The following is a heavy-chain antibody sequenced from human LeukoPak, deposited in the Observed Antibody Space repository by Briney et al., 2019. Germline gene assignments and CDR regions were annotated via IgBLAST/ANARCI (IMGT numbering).Heavy chain of an antibody. CDR3: ARGRGYSYGDDYFDY. CDR2: IYYSGST. J-gene: IGHJ4*02. V-gene: IGHV4-39*07. D-gene: IGHD5-18*01. CDR1: GGSISSSNYY. Sequence: SETLSLTCTVSGGSISSSNYYWGWIRQPPGKGLEWIGSIYYSGSTNYNPSLKSRVTISVDKSKNQFSLKLSSVTAADTAVYYCARGRGYSYGDDYFDYWGQGTLVTVSA.